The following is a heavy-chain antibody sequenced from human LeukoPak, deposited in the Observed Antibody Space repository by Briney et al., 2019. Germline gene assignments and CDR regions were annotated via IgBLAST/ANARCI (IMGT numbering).Heavy chain of an antibody. CDR3: ARDYYGSRVFYDRNWFDP. CDR1: GYSISSGYY. CDR2: IYYTGST. Sequence: PSETLSLTCTVSGYSISSGYYWGWIRQPPGKGLEWIGSIYYTGSTYYSPSLKSRVAMSIDTSKNQFSLTLSSGTAADTAIYYCARDYYGSRVFYDRNWFDPWGQGTLVTVSS. V-gene: IGHV4-38-2*02. J-gene: IGHJ5*02. D-gene: IGHD3-10*01.